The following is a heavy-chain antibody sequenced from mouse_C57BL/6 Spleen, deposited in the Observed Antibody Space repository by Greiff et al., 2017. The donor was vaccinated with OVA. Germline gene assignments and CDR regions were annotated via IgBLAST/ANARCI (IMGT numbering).Heavy chain of an antibody. Sequence: VQLQPSGPGLVQPSQRLSITCTVSGFSLTSYGVHWVRQSQGKGLEWLGVIWSGGSTDYNAAFISRLSISKDNSKSQVFFKMNSLQSDDTAIYYCARNAVVATYWYFDVWGTGTTVTVSS. CDR3: ARNAVVATYWYFDV. J-gene: IGHJ1*03. CDR1: GFSLTSYG. CDR2: IWSGGST. V-gene: IGHV2-2*01. D-gene: IGHD1-1*01.